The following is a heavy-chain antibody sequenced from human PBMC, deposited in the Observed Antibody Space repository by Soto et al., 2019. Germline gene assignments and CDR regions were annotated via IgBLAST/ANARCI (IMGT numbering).Heavy chain of an antibody. CDR1: GFTFSSYG. D-gene: IGHD2-2*01. V-gene: IGHV3-30*18. CDR2: ISYDGSNK. CDR3: AKDTTGYCSSTSCPSRFDY. J-gene: IGHJ4*02. Sequence: GGSLRLSCAASGFTFSSYGMHWVRQAPGKGLEWVAVISYDGSNKYYADSVKGRFTISRDNSKNTLYLQMNSLRAEDTAVYYCAKDTTGYCSSTSCPSRFDYWGQGTLVTVSS.